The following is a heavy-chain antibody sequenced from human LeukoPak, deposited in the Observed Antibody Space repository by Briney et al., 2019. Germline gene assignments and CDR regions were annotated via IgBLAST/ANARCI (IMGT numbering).Heavy chain of an antibody. V-gene: IGHV4-39*07. D-gene: IGHD4-17*01. Sequence: SETLSLTCTVSGGSISSSSYYWGWIRQPPGKGLEWIGSIYYSGSTYYNPSLKSRVTISVDTSKNQFSLKLSSVTAADTAVYYCARAGGYYEPSGLPVWGKGTTVTVSS. J-gene: IGHJ6*04. CDR1: GGSISSSSYY. CDR2: IYYSGST. CDR3: ARAGGYYEPSGLPV.